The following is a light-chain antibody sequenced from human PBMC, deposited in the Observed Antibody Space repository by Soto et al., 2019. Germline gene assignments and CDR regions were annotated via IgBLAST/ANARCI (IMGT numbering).Light chain of an antibody. CDR2: DAS. CDR1: QSVSSY. V-gene: IGKV3-11*01. J-gene: IGKJ5*01. Sequence: EIVLTQSPPPLSLSPGERATLSCRASQSVSSYFAWYQQKPGQAPRLLIYDASHRATGIPARFSGSGSGTDFTLTISSLEPEDFEVYYCQQRRNWPLTFGQGTRLQIK. CDR3: QQRRNWPLT.